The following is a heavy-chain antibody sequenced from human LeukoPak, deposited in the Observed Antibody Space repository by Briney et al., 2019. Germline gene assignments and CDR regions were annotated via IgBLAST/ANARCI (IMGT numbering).Heavy chain of an antibody. CDR2: VDHTGST. CDR1: DDSITMYY. Sequence: SETLSLTCTVSDDSITMYYWTWIRQPPGKGLEWIGYVDHTGSTEFNPSLNGHVSISRDTSNNFFSLRLRSVTAADTAVYFCARGRVSSSTWYSTYYYFFYMDFWGKGTTVTVSS. D-gene: IGHD4-11*01. V-gene: IGHV4-59*01. J-gene: IGHJ6*03. CDR3: ARGRVSSSTWYSTYYYFFYMDF.